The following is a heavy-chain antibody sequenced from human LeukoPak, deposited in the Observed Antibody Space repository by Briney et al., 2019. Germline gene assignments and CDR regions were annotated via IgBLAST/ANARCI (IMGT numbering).Heavy chain of an antibody. V-gene: IGHV3-23*01. Sequence: GGSLRLSCAASGFTFSSYAMSWVRQAPGKGLEWVSAISGSGGSTYYADSVKGRFTISRDNSKNTLYLQMNSLRAEDTAVYYCAKDPVYCGGGSCYSDPYYFDYWGQGTLVTVSS. J-gene: IGHJ4*02. CDR1: GFTFSSYA. CDR2: ISGSGGST. CDR3: AKDPVYCGGGSCYSDPYYFDY. D-gene: IGHD2-15*01.